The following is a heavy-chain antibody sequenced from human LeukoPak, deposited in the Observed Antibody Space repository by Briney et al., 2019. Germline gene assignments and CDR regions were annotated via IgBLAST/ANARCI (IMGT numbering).Heavy chain of an antibody. Sequence: PSQTLSLTCAISGDSVSSNSAAWNWLRQSPSRGLEWLGRTYYRSKWYNDYAVSVKSRITINPDTSKNQFSLQLNSVTPEDTAVYYCARDGYYDSSGYLSYYYYYGMDVWGQGTTVTVSS. D-gene: IGHD3-22*01. CDR3: ARDGYYDSSGYLSYYYYYGMDV. CDR2: TYYRSKWYN. CDR1: GDSVSSNSAA. V-gene: IGHV6-1*01. J-gene: IGHJ6*02.